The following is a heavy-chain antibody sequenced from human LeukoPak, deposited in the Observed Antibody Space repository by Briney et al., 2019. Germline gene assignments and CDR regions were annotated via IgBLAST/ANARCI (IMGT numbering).Heavy chain of an antibody. CDR2: ISGSYSTI. CDR3: AGDTLGGSGYLLDY. V-gene: IGHV3-48*01. D-gene: IGHD3-22*01. Sequence: GGSLRLSCVASGFTFSDYSMNWVRQAPGKGREWVSYISGSYSTIYYADSVKARFTAARANAKTSLYLQVNSLRAEDTAVYYCAGDTLGGSGYLLDYWGQGTLVTVSS. J-gene: IGHJ4*02. CDR1: GFTFSDYS.